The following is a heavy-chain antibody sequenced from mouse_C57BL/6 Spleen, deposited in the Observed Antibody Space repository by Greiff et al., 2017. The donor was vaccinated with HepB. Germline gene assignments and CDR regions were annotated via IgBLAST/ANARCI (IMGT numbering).Heavy chain of an antibody. CDR1: GYTFTRYW. CDR3: ARWGTGSSYRYFDV. D-gene: IGHD1-1*01. V-gene: IGHV1-53*01. CDR2: INPSNGGT. Sequence: QVQLQQPGTELVKPGASVKLSCKASGYTFTRYWMHWVKLRPGQGLEWIGNINPSNGGTNYNEKFKSKSTLTVDKSSSTAYMQLSSLTSEDSAVYYCARWGTGSSYRYFDVWGTGTTVTVAS. J-gene: IGHJ1*03.